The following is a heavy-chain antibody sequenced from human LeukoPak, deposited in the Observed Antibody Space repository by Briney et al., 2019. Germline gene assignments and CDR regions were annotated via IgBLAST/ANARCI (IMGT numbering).Heavy chain of an antibody. CDR3: ARDTSVRDEAWWFNP. CDR1: GYTFTSYG. Sequence: ASVKVSCKASGYTFTSYGISWVRQAPGQGLEWMGWISAYNGNTNYAQKLQGRVTMTTDTSTSTAYMELRSLRSDDTAVYYCARDTSVRDEAWWFNPWGQGTLVTVSS. V-gene: IGHV1-18*01. CDR2: ISAYNGNT. D-gene: IGHD4-17*01. J-gene: IGHJ5*02.